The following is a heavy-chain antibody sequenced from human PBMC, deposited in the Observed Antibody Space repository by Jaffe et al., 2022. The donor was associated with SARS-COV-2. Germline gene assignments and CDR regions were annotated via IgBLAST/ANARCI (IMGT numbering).Heavy chain of an antibody. CDR2: INAGNGNT. J-gene: IGHJ4*02. D-gene: IGHD3-3*01. Sequence: QVQLVQSGAEVKKPGASVKVSCKASGYTFTNNAIQWMRQAPGQRLEWMGWINAGNGNTKYSQTFYGRLTITRDTSTNTAYMELSSLRSEDTAVYYCARGIWSGHKLSYYFDSWGQGTLVTVSS. CDR1: GYTFTNNA. CDR3: ARGIWSGHKLSYYFDS. V-gene: IGHV1-3*01.